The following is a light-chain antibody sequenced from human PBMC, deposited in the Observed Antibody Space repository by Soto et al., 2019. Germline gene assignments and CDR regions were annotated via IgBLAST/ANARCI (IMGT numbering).Light chain of an antibody. CDR3: QQSYSTPRT. Sequence: DIQMTQSPSSLSASVGDRVTITCRASQSISNYLNWYQQKPGKAPKLLMFAASSLQSGVPSRFSGGGSGTDFTLTISSLQPEDFATDYCQQSYSTPRTFGQGTKVEIK. V-gene: IGKV1-39*01. J-gene: IGKJ1*01. CDR1: QSISNY. CDR2: AAS.